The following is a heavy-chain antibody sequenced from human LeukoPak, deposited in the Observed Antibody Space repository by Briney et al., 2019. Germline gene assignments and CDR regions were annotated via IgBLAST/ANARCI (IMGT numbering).Heavy chain of an antibody. Sequence: SETLSLTCTVSGGSINSYYWTWIRQPPGKGLEWIGYFYYGGDTKYSPSLKSRVTISIDTSKNQFSLKLSSVTAADTAVYYCARSGHTSSWYHSAYYYYGMDVWGQGTTVTVSS. J-gene: IGHJ6*02. CDR3: ARSGHTSSWYHSAYYYYGMDV. CDR1: GGSINSYY. D-gene: IGHD6-13*01. V-gene: IGHV4-59*01. CDR2: FYYGGDT.